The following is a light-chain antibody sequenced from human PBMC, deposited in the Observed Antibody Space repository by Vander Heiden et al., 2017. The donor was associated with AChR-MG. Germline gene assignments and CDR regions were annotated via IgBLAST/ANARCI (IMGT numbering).Light chain of an antibody. CDR1: QSISSY. CDR2: AAS. CDR3: QQRDSTLFT. J-gene: IGKJ3*01. Sequence: DIQMTQSPSSLSASVGDRVTITCRASQSISSYLNWYQQKPGKAPKLLIYAASSLQSGVPSRFSGSGSGTDFTLTISSLQHEDFATYYCQQRDSTLFTFGHGTKVDIK. V-gene: IGKV1-39*01.